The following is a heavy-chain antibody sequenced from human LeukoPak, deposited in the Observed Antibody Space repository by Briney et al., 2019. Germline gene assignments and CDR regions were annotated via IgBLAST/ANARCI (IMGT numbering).Heavy chain of an antibody. V-gene: IGHV3-48*03. Sequence: PGGSLRLSCAASGFTFSSYEMNWVRQAPGKGLEWVSYISSSGSTIYYADSVKGRFPISRDNAKNSLYLQMNSLRAEDTAVYYCARDLLDDIVVVVAAAPDAFDIWGQGTMVTVSS. CDR3: ARDLLDDIVVVVAAAPDAFDI. J-gene: IGHJ3*02. CDR1: GFTFSSYE. CDR2: ISSSGSTI. D-gene: IGHD2-15*01.